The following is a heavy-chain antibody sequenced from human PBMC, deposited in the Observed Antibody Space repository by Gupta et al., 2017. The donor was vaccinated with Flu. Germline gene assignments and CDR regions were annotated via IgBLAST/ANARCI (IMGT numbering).Heavy chain of an antibody. CDR1: GGNFNPYP. D-gene: IGHD3/OR15-3a*01. J-gene: IGHJ4*02. CDR2: ILPMFGRT. V-gene: IGHV1-69*01. CDR3: ARGTSPGLVIDYFDF. Sequence: VRLVQSGAEVKTAGSSVKVSCKASGGNFNPYPISWVRQAPGHGLEWVGGILPMFGRTEYAQKFQDRVTLTADESTTTAYMELSSLTSEDTAVYFCARGTSPGLVIDYFDFWGPGSLVTVSS.